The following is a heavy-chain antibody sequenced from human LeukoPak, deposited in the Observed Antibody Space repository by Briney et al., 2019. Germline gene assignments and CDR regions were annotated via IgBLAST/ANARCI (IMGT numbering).Heavy chain of an antibody. CDR1: GFTFSSYA. Sequence: GGSLRLSCAASGFTFSSYAMSWVRQAPGKGLQWVSAFSGSGGSTYYADSVKGRFTISRDNSKNTLYLQMNSLRAEDTAVYYCARVDYYDSSGYYYWGAFDYWGQGTLVTVSS. J-gene: IGHJ4*02. CDR2: FSGSGGST. CDR3: ARVDYYDSSGYYYWGAFDY. V-gene: IGHV3-23*01. D-gene: IGHD3-22*01.